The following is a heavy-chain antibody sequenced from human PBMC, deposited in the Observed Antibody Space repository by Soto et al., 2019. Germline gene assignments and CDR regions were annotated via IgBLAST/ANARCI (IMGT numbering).Heavy chain of an antibody. Sequence: EVQLLESGGGLVQPGGSLRLSCAASGFTFSSYAMSWVRQAPGKGLEWVSGISGDSGSTYYADSVKGRFTISRDNSKNTLYLQMNSLRAEDTAVYYCAKVQSLGVVNFDYWGQGTLVTVSS. CDR3: AKVQSLGVVNFDY. J-gene: IGHJ4*02. V-gene: IGHV3-23*01. CDR2: ISGDSGST. D-gene: IGHD3-3*01. CDR1: GFTFSSYA.